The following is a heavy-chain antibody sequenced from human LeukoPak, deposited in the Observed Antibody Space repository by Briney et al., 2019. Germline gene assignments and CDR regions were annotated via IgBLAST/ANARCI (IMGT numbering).Heavy chain of an antibody. V-gene: IGHV3-33*06. J-gene: IGHJ6*03. CDR3: VKGERKYYYHYMDV. Sequence: PGGSLRLSCAASGFTFSSFVMHWVRQAPGKGLEWVAAIWSDGSNKYYADSVKGRFTISRDNSNNTLFLQVGSLRAEDTGVYYCVKGERKYYYHYMDVWGKGTSVTVSS. CDR1: GFTFSSFV. CDR2: IWSDGSNK.